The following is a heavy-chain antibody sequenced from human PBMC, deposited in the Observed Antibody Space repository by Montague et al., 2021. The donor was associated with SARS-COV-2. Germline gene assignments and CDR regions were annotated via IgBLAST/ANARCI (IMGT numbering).Heavy chain of an antibody. J-gene: IGHJ1*01. D-gene: IGHD3-3*02. CDR1: GASIRGNP. CDR2: VRDTGTT. CDR3: ARFVKTGTTSAFDR. V-gene: IGHV4-59*01. Sequence: SETLSLTCGVFGASIRGNPWSWLRKPPGKGLEWIGNVRDTGTTNYNPSVRSRANIFVDTSKAQFSLTLTSVNAADTAVYYCARFVKTGTTSAFDRWGQGTLVIDS.